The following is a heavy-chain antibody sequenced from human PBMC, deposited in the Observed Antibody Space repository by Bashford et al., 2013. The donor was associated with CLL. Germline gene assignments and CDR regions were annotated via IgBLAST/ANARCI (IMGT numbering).Heavy chain of an antibody. J-gene: IGHJ6*04. CDR1: GGSFSGYY. V-gene: IGHV4-34*01. D-gene: IGHD3-22*01. CDR3: ARGPMIVVVINSRRTYYYYYYGMDV. Sequence: SETLSLTCAVYGGSFSGYYWSWIRQPPGKGLEWIGEINHSGSTNYNPSLKSRVTISVDTSKNQFSLKLSSVTAADTAVYYCARGPMIVVVINSRRTYYYYYYGMDVVGRTGPTVTVSS. CDR2: INHSGST.